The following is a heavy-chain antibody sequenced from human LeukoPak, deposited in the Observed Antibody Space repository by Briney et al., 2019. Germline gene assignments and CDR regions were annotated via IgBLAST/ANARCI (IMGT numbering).Heavy chain of an antibody. CDR2: ISDTARTK. J-gene: IGHJ4*02. D-gene: IGHD1-7*01. Sequence: GGSLRLSCAASGFTFSDYYMTWIRQTPGKGLEWISYISDTARTKSYADSVKGRFTISRDNAKNSLYLQMDSLRVEDTAVYYCAGVNYWNYPFWGQGTLVTVSS. V-gene: IGHV3-11*04. CDR1: GFTFSDYY. CDR3: AGVNYWNYPF.